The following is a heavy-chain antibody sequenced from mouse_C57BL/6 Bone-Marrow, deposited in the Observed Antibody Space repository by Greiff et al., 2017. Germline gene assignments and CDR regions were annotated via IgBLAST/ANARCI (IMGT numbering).Heavy chain of an antibody. CDR2: ISYDGSN. CDR1: GYSITSGYY. CDR3: AKIYYYGSSPDY. J-gene: IGHJ2*01. D-gene: IGHD1-1*01. Sequence: EVQVVESGPGLVKPSQSLSLTCSVTGYSITSGYYWNWIRQFPGNKLEWMGYISYDGSNNYNPSLKNRISITRDTSKNQFFLKLNSVTTEDTATYYCAKIYYYGSSPDYWGQGTTLTVSS. V-gene: IGHV3-6*01.